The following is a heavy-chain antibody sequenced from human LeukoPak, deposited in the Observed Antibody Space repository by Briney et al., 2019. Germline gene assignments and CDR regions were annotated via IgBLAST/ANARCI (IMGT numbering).Heavy chain of an antibody. J-gene: IGHJ4*02. CDR1: GFTFSSYG. CDR2: IYPGGAT. CDR3: ARVAGGDYGGKLDY. Sequence: SGGSLRLSCAASGFTFSSYGMHWVRQAPGRGLEWVSIIYPGGATKYADSVKGRFTISRDTSKNTLYLQINILRAEDTAVYYCARVAGGDYGGKLDYWGQGTLVTVSS. D-gene: IGHD4-23*01. V-gene: IGHV3-53*01.